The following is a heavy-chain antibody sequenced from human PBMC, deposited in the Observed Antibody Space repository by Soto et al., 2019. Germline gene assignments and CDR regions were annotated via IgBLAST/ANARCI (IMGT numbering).Heavy chain of an antibody. CDR1: GGTFSSYA. V-gene: IGHV1-69*13. D-gene: IGHD3-22*01. CDR3: ARLGGDASSGLDAFDI. Sequence: SVKVSCKASGGTFSSYAISWVRQAPGQGLEWMGGIIPIFGTANYAQKFQGRVTITADESTSTAYMELSSLRSEDTAVYYCARLGGDASSGLDAFDIWGQGTMVTVSS. J-gene: IGHJ3*02. CDR2: IIPIFGTA.